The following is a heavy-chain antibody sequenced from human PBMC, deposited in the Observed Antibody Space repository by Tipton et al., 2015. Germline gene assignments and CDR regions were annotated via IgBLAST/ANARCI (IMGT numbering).Heavy chain of an antibody. D-gene: IGHD3-10*01. Sequence: TLSLTCTVSGGSISHYYWSWIRQPPGKGLEWLGHIYYSGNTNYNPSLKSRVTMSVDTSKNQFSLKLTSVNAADTAVYYCARWPYYGSGIYYSNWFDPWGQGTLVTVSS. CDR1: GGSISHYY. V-gene: IGHV4-59*01. J-gene: IGHJ5*02. CDR3: ARWPYYGSGIYYSNWFDP. CDR2: IYYSGNT.